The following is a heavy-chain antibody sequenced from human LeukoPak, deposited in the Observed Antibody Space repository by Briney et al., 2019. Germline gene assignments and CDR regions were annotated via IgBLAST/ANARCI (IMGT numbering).Heavy chain of an antibody. CDR1: GFTFSSYG. J-gene: IGHJ3*02. CDR2: IWCDGSNK. Sequence: AGGSLRLSCAASGFTFSSYGMHWVRQAPGKGLEWVAVIWCDGSNKYYADSVKGRFTISRDNSKNTLYLQMNSLRAEDTAVYYCARDDYGGNSEGDAFDIWGQGTMVTVSS. CDR3: ARDDYGGNSEGDAFDI. V-gene: IGHV3-33*01. D-gene: IGHD4-23*01.